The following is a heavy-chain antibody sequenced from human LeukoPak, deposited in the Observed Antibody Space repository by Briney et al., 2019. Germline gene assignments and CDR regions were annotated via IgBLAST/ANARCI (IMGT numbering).Heavy chain of an antibody. D-gene: IGHD3-22*01. J-gene: IGHJ6*03. V-gene: IGHV4-59*01. Sequence: SETLSLTCTLSGGSISSYYWSWIRQPPGRGLEWIGYIYYSGSTNYNPPLKSRVTISVDTSKNQFSLKLSSVTAADTAVYYCARVGYYYDSSGYYYYYYYMDVWGKGTTVTVSS. CDR1: GGSISSYY. CDR3: ARVGYYYDSSGYYYYYYYMDV. CDR2: IYYSGST.